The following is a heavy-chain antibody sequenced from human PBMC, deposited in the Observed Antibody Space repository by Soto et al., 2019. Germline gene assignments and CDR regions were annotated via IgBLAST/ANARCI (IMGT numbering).Heavy chain of an antibody. D-gene: IGHD3-9*01. CDR2: IYYSGST. CDR3: ARHFIHLRETGHYYFDY. CDR1: GGSISSYY. J-gene: IGHJ4*02. Sequence: SETLSLTCTVSGGSISSYYWSWIRQPPGKGLEWIGYIYYSGSTNYNPSLKSRVTISVDTSKNQFSLKLSSVTAADTAVYYCARHFIHLRETGHYYFDYWGQGTLVTVAS. V-gene: IGHV4-59*01.